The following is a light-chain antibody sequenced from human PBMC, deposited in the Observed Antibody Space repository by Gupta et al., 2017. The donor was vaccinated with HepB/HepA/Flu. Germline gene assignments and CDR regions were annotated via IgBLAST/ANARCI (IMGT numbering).Light chain of an antibody. V-gene: IGKV3-20*01. J-gene: IGKJ1*01. CDR2: GTS. Sequence: EIVFTQSPGTLSLSPGERSTRSCRASQNVRSKYLAWYQQKPGQAPGLLIYGTSNRGTGIPDRFSGSGSGTEFILAITRREPEDFAVYYCHQYCSTPVTFGQGTMVEIK. CDR3: HQYCSTPVT. CDR1: QNVRSKY.